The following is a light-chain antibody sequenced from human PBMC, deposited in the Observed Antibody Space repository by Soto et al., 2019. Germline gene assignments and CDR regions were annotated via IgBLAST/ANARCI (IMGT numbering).Light chain of an antibody. V-gene: IGKV3-11*01. CDR1: ESLNSY. Sequence: PGESATLSCRASESLNSYLAWFQHKPGQAPRLLIYDASNRATGIPARFSGSGSGTDFTLTISSLEPEDFAIYYCQHRSGWPPSTFGPDTKVAIK. CDR2: DAS. J-gene: IGKJ3*01. CDR3: QHRSGWPPST.